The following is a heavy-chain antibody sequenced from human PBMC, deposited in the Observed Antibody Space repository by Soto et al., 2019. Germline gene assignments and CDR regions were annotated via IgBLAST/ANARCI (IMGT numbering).Heavy chain of an antibody. CDR1: GYTFTSYY. J-gene: IGHJ4*02. CDR2: INPSGGST. Sequence: ASVKVSCKASGYTFTSYYMHWVRQAPGQGLEWMGIINPSGGSTSYAQKFQGRVTMTRDTSTSTVYMELSSLRSEDTAVYYCARAPAQTLRFLEWLLFLDYWGQGTLVTVSS. V-gene: IGHV1-46*03. D-gene: IGHD3-3*01. CDR3: ARAPAQTLRFLEWLLFLDY.